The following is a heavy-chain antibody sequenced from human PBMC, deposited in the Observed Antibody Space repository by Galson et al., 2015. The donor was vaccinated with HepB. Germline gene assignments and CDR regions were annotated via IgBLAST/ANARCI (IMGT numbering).Heavy chain of an antibody. Sequence: TLSLTCAVYGGSFSGYYWSWIRQPPGKGLEWIGEINHSGSTNYNPSLKSRVTISVDTSKNQFSLKLSSVTAADTAVYYCARGPPGGYYDFWSGYPLYFDYWGQGTLVTVSS. CDR1: GGSFSGYY. CDR3: ARGPPGGYYDFWSGYPLYFDY. D-gene: IGHD3-3*01. J-gene: IGHJ4*02. V-gene: IGHV4-34*01. CDR2: INHSGST.